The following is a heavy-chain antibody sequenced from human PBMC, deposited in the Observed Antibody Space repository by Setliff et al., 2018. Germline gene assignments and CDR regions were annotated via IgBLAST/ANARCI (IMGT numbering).Heavy chain of an antibody. Sequence: PSETLSLTCTVSGGSISPYFWSWIRQPPGKGLEWIGYIYHNGNTNFTPSLKTRVSMSVDTSKNQIALNLKSVTAADTAVYYCARDRTAYSYGLDVWGQGTTVTVSS. CDR3: ARDRTAYSYGLDV. D-gene: IGHD5-18*01. J-gene: IGHJ6*02. CDR2: IYHNGNT. CDR1: GGSISPYF. V-gene: IGHV4-59*01.